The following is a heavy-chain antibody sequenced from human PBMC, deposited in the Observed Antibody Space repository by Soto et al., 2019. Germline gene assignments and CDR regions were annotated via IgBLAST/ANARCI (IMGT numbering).Heavy chain of an antibody. Sequence: GGSLRLSCAASGFTFSSYSMNWVRQAPGKGLEWVSYISSSSSTIYYADTEKGRFTISRDNAKNSLYLQMNSLRDEDTAVYYCARDTQDDFWSGYYRDYWGQGTLVTVSS. CDR3: ARDTQDDFWSGYYRDY. J-gene: IGHJ4*02. CDR2: ISSSSSTI. V-gene: IGHV3-48*02. CDR1: GFTFSSYS. D-gene: IGHD3-3*01.